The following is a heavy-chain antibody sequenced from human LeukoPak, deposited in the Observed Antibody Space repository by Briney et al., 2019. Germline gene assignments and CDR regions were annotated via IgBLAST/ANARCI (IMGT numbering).Heavy chain of an antibody. V-gene: IGHV4-59*01. CDR3: ARGPRSDYFDY. Sequence: PSETLSLTCSVSGASINNYHWSWIRQPPGKGLEWIGYIYYSGSTNYNPSLKSRVTISVDTSKNQFSLKLSSVTAADTAVYYCARGPRSDYFDYWGQGTLVTVSS. CDR1: GASINNYH. J-gene: IGHJ4*02. CDR2: IYYSGST.